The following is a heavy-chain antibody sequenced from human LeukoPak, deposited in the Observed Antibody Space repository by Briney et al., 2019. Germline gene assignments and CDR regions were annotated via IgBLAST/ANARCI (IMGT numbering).Heavy chain of an antibody. D-gene: IGHD4-17*01. CDR3: ARLNFGDDY. CDR1: GFTVSSNY. Sequence: RESLRLSCAASGFTVSSNYINWVSQAPGKGLEWVSLIYGSTSPDYADSVKGRFTISRDTSMNTVYLQMNSLRAENTAVYYCARLNFGDDYWGQGTLVTVSS. CDR2: IYGSTSP. J-gene: IGHJ4*02. V-gene: IGHV3-66*01.